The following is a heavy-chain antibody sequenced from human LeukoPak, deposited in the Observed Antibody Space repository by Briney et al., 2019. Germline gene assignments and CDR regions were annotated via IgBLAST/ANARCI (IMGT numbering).Heavy chain of an antibody. CDR2: ISGSGGST. D-gene: IGHD6-13*01. V-gene: IGHV3-23*01. CDR3: AKDSSRSSSVRAFDY. Sequence: PGGSLRLSCAASGFTFSSYAMSWVRQAPGKGLEWVSAISGSGGSTYYADSVKGRFTISRDNSKNTLYLQMNSLRAEDTAVYYCAKDSSRSSSVRAFDYWGQGTLVTVSS. J-gene: IGHJ4*02. CDR1: GFTFSSYA.